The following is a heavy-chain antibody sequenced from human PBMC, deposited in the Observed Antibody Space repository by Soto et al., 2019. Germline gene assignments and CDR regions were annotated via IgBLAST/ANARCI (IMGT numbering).Heavy chain of an antibody. CDR3: ARGSPDYFRPAYYFDY. D-gene: IGHD3-9*01. V-gene: IGHV4-31*03. CDR2: IYYSGST. Sequence: PSETLSLTCTVSGGSISSGGYYWSWIRQHPGKGLEWIGYIYYSGSTYYNPSLKSRVTISVDTSKNQFSLKLSSVTAADTAVYYCARGSPDYFRPAYYFDYWGQGTLVTVSS. CDR1: GGSISSGGYY. J-gene: IGHJ4*02.